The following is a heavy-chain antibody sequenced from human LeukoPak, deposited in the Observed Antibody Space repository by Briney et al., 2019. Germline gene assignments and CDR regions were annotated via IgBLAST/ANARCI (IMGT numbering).Heavy chain of an antibody. D-gene: IGHD3-9*01. CDR1: GGSFSGDY. CDR3: ARGHDLLTGSGLLDY. Sequence: SETLSLTCAVYGGSFSGDYWSWSREPPGKGLEWMGEINHSGSTNYNPSLKSRVTISVDTSKNQFSLKLSSVTAADTAVSYCARGHDLLTGSGLLDYWGQGTLVTVSS. V-gene: IGHV4-34*01. J-gene: IGHJ4*02. CDR2: INHSGST.